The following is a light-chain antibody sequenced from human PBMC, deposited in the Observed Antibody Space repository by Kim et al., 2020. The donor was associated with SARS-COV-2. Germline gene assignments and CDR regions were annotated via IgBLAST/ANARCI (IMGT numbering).Light chain of an antibody. Sequence: SYELTQPPSVSVSPGQTASITCSGDKLGDKYACWYQQKPGQSPVLVIYQDSKRPSRIPERFSGSNSGNTATLTISGTQAMDEADYYCQAWDSSTGEVFGGGTQLTVL. CDR2: QDS. J-gene: IGLJ2*01. CDR1: KLGDKY. V-gene: IGLV3-1*01. CDR3: QAWDSSTGEV.